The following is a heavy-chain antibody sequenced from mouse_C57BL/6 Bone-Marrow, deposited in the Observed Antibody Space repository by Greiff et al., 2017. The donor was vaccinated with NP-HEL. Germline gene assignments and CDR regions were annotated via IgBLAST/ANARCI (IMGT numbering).Heavy chain of an antibody. D-gene: IGHD2-12*01. J-gene: IGHJ3*01. CDR2: IRSKSNNYAT. Sequence: EVKLQESGGGLVQPKGSLKLSCAASGFSFNTYAMNWVRQAPGKGLEWVARIRSKSNNYATYYADSVKDRFTISRDDSESMLYLQMNNLKTEDTAMYYCVINSWGFAYWGQGTLVTVSA. V-gene: IGHV10-1*01. CDR1: GFSFNTYA. CDR3: VINSWGFAY.